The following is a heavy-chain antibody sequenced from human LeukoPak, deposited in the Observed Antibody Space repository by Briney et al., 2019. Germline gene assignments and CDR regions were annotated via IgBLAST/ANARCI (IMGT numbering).Heavy chain of an antibody. CDR2: ISGSGGST. Sequence: PGGSLRLSCAASGFTFSSYAMSWVRQAPGKGLEWVSAISGSGGSTYYADSVKGRFTISRDNSKNTLYLQMNSLRAEDTAVYYCVKRPKITIFGVAGNWFDPWGQGTLVTLSS. J-gene: IGHJ5*02. CDR3: VKRPKITIFGVAGNWFDP. D-gene: IGHD3-3*01. CDR1: GFTFSSYA. V-gene: IGHV3-23*01.